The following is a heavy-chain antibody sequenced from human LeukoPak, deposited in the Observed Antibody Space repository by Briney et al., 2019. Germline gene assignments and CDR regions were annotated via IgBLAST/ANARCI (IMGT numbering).Heavy chain of an antibody. CDR3: ARVGRRFLEWSLDV. J-gene: IGHJ6*02. CDR2: IIPIFGIA. Sequence: SVKVPCKASGGTFSSYATSWVRQAPGQGLEWMGRIIPIFGIANYAQKFQGRVTITADKSTSTAYMELSSLRSEDTAVYYCARVGRRFLEWSLDVWGQGTTVTVSS. D-gene: IGHD3-3*01. V-gene: IGHV1-69*04. CDR1: GGTFSSYA.